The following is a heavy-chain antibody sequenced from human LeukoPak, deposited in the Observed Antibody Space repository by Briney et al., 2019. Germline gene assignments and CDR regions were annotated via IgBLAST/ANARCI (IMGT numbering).Heavy chain of an antibody. CDR1: GYTFTSYD. CDR3: ARGYYDSSGYYWDDY. V-gene: IGHV1-8*03. Sequence: ASVKVSCKASGYTFTSYDINWVRQATGQGLGWMGWMNPNSGNTGYAQKFQGRVTITRNTSISTAYMELSSLRSEDTAVYYCARGYYDSSGYYWDDYWGQGTLVTVSS. CDR2: MNPNSGNT. D-gene: IGHD3-22*01. J-gene: IGHJ4*02.